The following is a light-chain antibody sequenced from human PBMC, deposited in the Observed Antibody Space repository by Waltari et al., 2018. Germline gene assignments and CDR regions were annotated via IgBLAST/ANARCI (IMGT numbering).Light chain of an antibody. CDR1: QSVGTH. J-gene: IGKJ1*01. Sequence: EIVMTQSPATLSVSPGKRATLSCRASQSVGTHLAWYQQRPGQAPRLLIYGASTRATGIPARFSGSGSGTDFILTISSLQSEDFAVYHCQQGNSWPWTFGQGTKVEIK. CDR2: GAS. CDR3: QQGNSWPWT. V-gene: IGKV3-15*01.